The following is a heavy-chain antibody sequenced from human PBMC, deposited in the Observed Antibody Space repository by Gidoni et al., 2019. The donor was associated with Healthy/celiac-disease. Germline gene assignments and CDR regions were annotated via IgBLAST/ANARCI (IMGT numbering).Heavy chain of an antibody. D-gene: IGHD6-13*01. J-gene: IGHJ2*01. V-gene: IGHV4-39*01. CDR1: GGSISSSSYY. Sequence: QLQLQESGPGLVKPSETLSLTCTVSGGSISSSSYYWGWIRQPPGKGLEWIGSIYYSGSTYYNPSLKSRVTISVDTSKNQFSLKLSSVTAADTAVYYCARLYSSSWYHYWYFDLWGRGTLVTVSS. CDR2: IYYSGST. CDR3: ARLYSSSWYHYWYFDL.